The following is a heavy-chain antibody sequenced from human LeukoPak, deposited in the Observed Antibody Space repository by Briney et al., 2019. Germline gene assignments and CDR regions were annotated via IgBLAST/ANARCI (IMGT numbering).Heavy chain of an antibody. CDR1: GYTFTSYG. CDR3: ARDRSYSSSFPVDY. V-gene: IGHV1-18*01. CDR2: ISAYNGNT. D-gene: IGHD6-6*01. Sequence: ASVKVSCKASGYTFTSYGISWARQAPGQGLEWMGWISAYNGNTNYAQKLQGRVTMTTDTSTSTAYMELRSLRSDDTAVYYCARDRSYSSSFPVDYWGQGTLVTVSS. J-gene: IGHJ4*02.